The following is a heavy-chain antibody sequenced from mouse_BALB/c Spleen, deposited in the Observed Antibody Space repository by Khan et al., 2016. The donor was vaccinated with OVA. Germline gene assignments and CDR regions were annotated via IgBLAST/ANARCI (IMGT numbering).Heavy chain of an antibody. CDR3: AREDYGQWYFDV. Sequence: EVELVESGGGLVQPGGSRKLSCAASGFTFSSFGMHWVRQAPEKGLEWVAYIRSGSSSIYYADTVKGRFTISRDNPKNTLFLQMTSLRSEDTAMYYCAREDYGQWYFDVWGAGTTVTVSS. V-gene: IGHV5-17*02. CDR1: GFTFSSFG. J-gene: IGHJ1*01. D-gene: IGHD1-1*02. CDR2: IRSGSSSI.